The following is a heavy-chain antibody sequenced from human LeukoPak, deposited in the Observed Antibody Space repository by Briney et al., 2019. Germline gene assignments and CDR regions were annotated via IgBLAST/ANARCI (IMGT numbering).Heavy chain of an antibody. V-gene: IGHV4-39*07. Sequence: SETLSLTCTVSGGSISSSSYYWGWIRQPPGKGLEWIGSIYYSGSTYYNPSLKSRVTISVDTSKNQFSLKLSSVTAADTAVYYCARDSSVGVYSIISRAFDIWGQGTMVTVSS. CDR2: IYYSGST. CDR3: ARDSSVGVYSIISRAFDI. D-gene: IGHD4-11*01. CDR1: GGSISSSSYY. J-gene: IGHJ3*02.